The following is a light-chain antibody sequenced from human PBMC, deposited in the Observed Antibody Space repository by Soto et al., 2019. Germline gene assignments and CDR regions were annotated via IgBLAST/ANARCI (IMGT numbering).Light chain of an antibody. Sequence: VLTQSTGTLSLSPGGRATLSCRASQTVSSSNLAWYQKKPGQAPRVVIYGASTRATGIPDRFSGSGSGTDFTLTISRLEPEDFAVYYCQQYDNSPYTFGQGTNLEIK. J-gene: IGKJ2*01. V-gene: IGKV3-20*01. CDR1: QTVSSSN. CDR2: GAS. CDR3: QQYDNSPYT.